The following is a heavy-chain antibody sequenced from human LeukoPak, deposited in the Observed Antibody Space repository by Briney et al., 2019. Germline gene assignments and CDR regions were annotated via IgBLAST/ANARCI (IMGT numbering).Heavy chain of an antibody. CDR3: ARAIGYTAENTNYYYYMDV. CDR1: GFTFSTYW. D-gene: IGHD3-16*02. J-gene: IGHJ6*03. Sequence: KPGGSLRLSCAASGFTFSTYWMTWVRQAPGKGLEWIGSIYYSGSTYYNPSLKSRVTISVDTSKNQFSLKLSSVTAADTSVYYCARAIGYTAENTNYYYYMDVWGKGTAVTVSS. CDR2: IYYSGST. V-gene: IGHV4-39*01.